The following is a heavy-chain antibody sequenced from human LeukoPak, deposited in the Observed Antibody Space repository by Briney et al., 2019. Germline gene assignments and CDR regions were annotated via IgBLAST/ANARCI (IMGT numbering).Heavy chain of an antibody. CDR1: GFTFSSYT. Sequence: PGGSLRLSCAASGFTFSSYTMNWVRQAPGKGLEWVSSISGSSYYIYYADSVKGRFTISRDNAKNSLYLQMNSLRAEDTALYYCAKDAVAAPYYFDYWGQGTLVIVSS. D-gene: IGHD6-19*01. V-gene: IGHV3-21*04. CDR3: AKDAVAAPYYFDY. J-gene: IGHJ4*02. CDR2: ISGSSYYI.